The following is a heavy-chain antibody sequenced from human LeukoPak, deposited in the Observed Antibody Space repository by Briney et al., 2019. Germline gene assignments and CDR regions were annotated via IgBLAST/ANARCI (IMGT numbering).Heavy chain of an antibody. D-gene: IGHD6-19*01. V-gene: IGHV3-11*01. J-gene: IGHJ4*02. CDR1: GFTFSDYY. CDR2: ISSNGDIK. Sequence: GGSLRLSCAASGFTFSDYYMSWIRQAPGKGLEWVSDISSNGDIKSYAGSVGGRFTISRDNSKNSLYLQMNSLRAEGTAVYYCAREIVAGTFDYWGQETLLTVAS. CDR3: AREIVAGTFDY.